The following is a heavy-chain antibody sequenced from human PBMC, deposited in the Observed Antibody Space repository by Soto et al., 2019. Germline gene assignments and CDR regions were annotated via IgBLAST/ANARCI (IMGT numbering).Heavy chain of an antibody. Sequence: QVQLVRPGAEAKKPGSSVKVSCKASGGALSSNGISWVRQAPGQWLEWMGRILPTLYIPNYAQKFQGRVTITAVESTSTAYMELSGLRTEDSVAYYCAIERLHPEYFQNWGQGTLVTVPS. J-gene: IGHJ1*01. CDR2: ILPTLYIP. CDR3: AIERLHPEYFQN. CDR1: GGALSSNG. V-gene: IGHV1-69*02.